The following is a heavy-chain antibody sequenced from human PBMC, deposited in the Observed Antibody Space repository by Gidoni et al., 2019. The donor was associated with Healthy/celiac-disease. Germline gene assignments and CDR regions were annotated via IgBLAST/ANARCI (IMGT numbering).Heavy chain of an antibody. Sequence: EVQLVESGGGLVQPGRSLRLSCTASGFTFGDYAMSCFRQAPGKGLEWVGFIRSKAYGGTTEYAASVKGRFTISRDDSKSIAYLQMNSLKTEDTAVYYCNSGDYDSRAKGYYYYGMDVWGQGTTVTVSS. D-gene: IGHD4-17*01. J-gene: IGHJ6*02. CDR3: NSGDYDSRAKGYYYYGMDV. V-gene: IGHV3-49*03. CDR2: IRSKAYGGTT. CDR1: GFTFGDYA.